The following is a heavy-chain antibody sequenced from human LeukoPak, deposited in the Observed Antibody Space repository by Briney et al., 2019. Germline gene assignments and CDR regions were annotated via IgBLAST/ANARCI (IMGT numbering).Heavy chain of an antibody. CDR3: ARDSITSSSWSNYYYYYGMDV. J-gene: IGHJ6*02. V-gene: IGHV4-34*01. D-gene: IGHD6-13*01. CDR1: GGSFSGYY. Sequence: SETLSLTCAVYGGSFSGYYWSWIRQPPGKGLEWIGEINHSGSTNYNPSLKSRVTISVDTSKNQFSLKLSSVTAADTAVYYCARDSITSSSWSNYYYYYGMDVWGQGTTVTVSS. CDR2: INHSGST.